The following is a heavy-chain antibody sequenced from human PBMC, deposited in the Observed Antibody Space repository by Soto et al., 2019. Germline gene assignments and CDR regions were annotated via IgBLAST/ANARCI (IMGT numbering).Heavy chain of an antibody. CDR2: ITSSGSYI. Sequence: EVQLVESGGGLVKPGGSLRLSCAASGFTFSSYTLTWVRQAPGKGLEWVSSITSSGSYIFYTNSVKGRFTISRDNAKNSLYLQMNSLRAEDTAVYSCTRIADYYVYSRRYYYYGMDVWGQGTTVTVSS. CDR1: GFTFSSYT. D-gene: IGHD5-12*01. CDR3: TRIADYYVYSRRYYYYGMDV. J-gene: IGHJ6*02. V-gene: IGHV3-21*01.